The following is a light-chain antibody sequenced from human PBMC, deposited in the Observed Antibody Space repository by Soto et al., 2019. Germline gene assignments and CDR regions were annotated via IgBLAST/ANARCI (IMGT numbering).Light chain of an antibody. V-gene: IGKV3-20*01. CDR2: GAS. J-gene: IGKJ1*01. CDR1: QSVSSY. Sequence: EIVLTQSPGALSLSPGERATLSCGASQSVSSYLAWYQQKPGQAPRLLIYGASTRATGIPDRFSGSGSGTNFSLTISRLEPEDFAVYYCQQYGSSPRTFGQGTKVE. CDR3: QQYGSSPRT.